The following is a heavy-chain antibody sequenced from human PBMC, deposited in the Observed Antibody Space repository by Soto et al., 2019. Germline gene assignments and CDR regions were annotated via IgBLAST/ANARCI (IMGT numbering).Heavy chain of an antibody. CDR1: GFTFSSYG. D-gene: IGHD6-19*01. V-gene: IGHV3-33*01. CDR3: ARDRGIAVAGRHYYYGMDV. CDR2: IWYDGSNK. J-gene: IGHJ6*02. Sequence: GGSLRLSCAASGFTFSSYGMHWVRQAPGKGLEWVAVIWYDGSNKYYADSVKGRFTISRDNSKNTLYLQMNSLRAEDTAVYYCARDRGIAVAGRHYYYGMDVWGQGTTVTVSS.